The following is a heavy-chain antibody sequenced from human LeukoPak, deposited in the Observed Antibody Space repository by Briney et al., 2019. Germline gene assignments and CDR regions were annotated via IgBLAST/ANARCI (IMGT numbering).Heavy chain of an antibody. Sequence: SETLSLTCAVYGGSFSGYYWSWIRQPPGKGLEWIGEINHGGGTNYNPSLKSRVTISVDTSKNQFSLKLSSVTAADTAVYYCARGLGYCSSTSCYVLDYWGQGTLVTVSS. J-gene: IGHJ4*02. CDR3: ARGLGYCSSTSCYVLDY. V-gene: IGHV4-34*01. CDR1: GGSFSGYY. D-gene: IGHD2-2*01. CDR2: INHGGGT.